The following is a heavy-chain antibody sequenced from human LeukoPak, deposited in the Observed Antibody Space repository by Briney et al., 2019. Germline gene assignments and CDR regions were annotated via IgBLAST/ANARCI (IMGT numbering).Heavy chain of an antibody. V-gene: IGHV1-69*01. D-gene: IGHD3-9*01. CDR3: AGDRGILTGYYSLGWFDP. CDR2: IIPIFGTA. CDR1: GGTFSSYA. J-gene: IGHJ5*02. Sequence: SVKVSCKASGGTFSSYAISWVRPAPGQGVEWMGGIIPIFGTANYAQKFQGRVTITADESTSTAYMELSSLRSEDTAVYYCAGDRGILTGYYSLGWFDPWGQGTLVTVSS.